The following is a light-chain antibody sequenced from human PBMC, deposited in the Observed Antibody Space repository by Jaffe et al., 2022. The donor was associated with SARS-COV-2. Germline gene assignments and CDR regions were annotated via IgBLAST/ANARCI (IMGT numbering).Light chain of an antibody. CDR2: TAS. CDR3: QETYYTPT. Sequence: DIQMTQSPSSLSASIGDRVTMTCRASRSISNFLNWYQHKPGTAPKLLISTASTLQSGAPSRFSGSGSGTDFTLTISSLQPEDFATYYCQETYYTPTFGPGTRVEMK. V-gene: IGKV1-39*01. J-gene: IGKJ1*01. CDR1: RSISNF.